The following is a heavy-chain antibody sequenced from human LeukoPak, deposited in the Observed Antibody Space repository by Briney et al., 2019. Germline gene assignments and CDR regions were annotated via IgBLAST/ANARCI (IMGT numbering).Heavy chain of an antibody. CDR2: ISSSSSTI. D-gene: IGHD2-2*01. CDR3: ARGLEDIVVVPAATLFYH. V-gene: IGHV3-48*04. Sequence: GGSLRLSCAASGVTFSSYSMNWVRQAPGQGLEWVSYISSSSSTIYYADPVKGRFTISRDNAKNSLYLQMNSLRAEDTAVYYCARGLEDIVVVPAATLFYHWGQGTLVTVSS. J-gene: IGHJ4*02. CDR1: GVTFSSYS.